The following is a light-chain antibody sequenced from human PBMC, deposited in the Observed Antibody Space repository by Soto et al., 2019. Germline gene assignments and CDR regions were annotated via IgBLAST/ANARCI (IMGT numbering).Light chain of an antibody. V-gene: IGKV4-1*01. CDR2: WAS. Sequence: SVAWVAVSLGERATIHCKSRQRILFSSNNKDYLAWYQQKPGQPPKXLIYWASTLESGVPDRFSGGGSGTDFTLTISSLEAEDFAMYYCHQYYTKIPTFGQGTKVDI. J-gene: IGKJ1*01. CDR1: QRILFSSNNKDY. CDR3: HQYYTKIPT.